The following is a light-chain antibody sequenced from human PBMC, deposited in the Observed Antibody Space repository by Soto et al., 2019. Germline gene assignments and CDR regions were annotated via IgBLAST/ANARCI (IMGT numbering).Light chain of an antibody. V-gene: IGKV3-20*01. CDR3: QQYSSLPHT. CDR2: GIS. Sequence: EIVMTQSPATLSVSPGERATLSCRASQTVTNSFFAWYQQKPGQAPRLLIYGISSRATGIPDRFSGSGSGTDFTLTISRLEPEDFVVYFCQQYSSLPHTFGQGTKLEVK. CDR1: QTVTNSF. J-gene: IGKJ2*01.